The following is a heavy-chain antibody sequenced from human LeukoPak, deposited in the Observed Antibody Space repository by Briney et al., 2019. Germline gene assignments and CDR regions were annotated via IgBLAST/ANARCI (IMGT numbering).Heavy chain of an antibody. CDR3: ATGGIYSLLDY. CDR1: GHTLIDLS. J-gene: IGHJ4*02. V-gene: IGHV1-24*01. CDR2: LDPEDGET. Sequence: ASVKDSCKVSGHTLIDLSTYWVRQTPGGGIEWMGGLDPEDGETIYAQKFQGRVTMTEDTSTDTAYMELSSLRSEDTAVYYCATGGIYSLLDYWGQGTLVTVSS. D-gene: IGHD1-26*01.